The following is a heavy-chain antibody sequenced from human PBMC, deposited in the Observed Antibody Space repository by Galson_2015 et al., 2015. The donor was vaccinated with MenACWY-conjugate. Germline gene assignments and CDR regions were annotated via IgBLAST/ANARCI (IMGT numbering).Heavy chain of an antibody. CDR3: ARRSARSHFDH. CDR2: MYPGDSDS. CDR1: GYNFTSYW. J-gene: IGHJ4*02. D-gene: IGHD6-6*01. V-gene: IGHV5-51*01. Sequence: QSGAEVKKPGESLRISCKGSGYNFTSYWIVWVRQLPGKGLELLGTMYPGDSDSRYSPPFQGQVTMSADQSINTAYLQWASLKSSDSAIYYCARRSARSHFDHWGQGTLVTVSS.